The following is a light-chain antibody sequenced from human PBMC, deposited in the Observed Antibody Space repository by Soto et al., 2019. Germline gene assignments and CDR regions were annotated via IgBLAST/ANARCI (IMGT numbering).Light chain of an antibody. V-gene: IGLV2-8*01. J-gene: IGLJ1*01. Sequence: QSVLTQPPSASGSPGQSVTISCTGTSSDVGGYNYVSLYQQHPGKAPQLVIYGVNKRASGVPDRFSGSKSGNTASLTVSGLQAEDEADYYCSSYAGSNILYVFGTGTRSPS. CDR2: GVN. CDR1: SSDVGGYNY. CDR3: SSYAGSNILYV.